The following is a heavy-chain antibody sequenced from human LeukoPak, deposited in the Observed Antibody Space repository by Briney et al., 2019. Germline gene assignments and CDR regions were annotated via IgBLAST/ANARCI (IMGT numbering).Heavy chain of an antibody. D-gene: IGHD6-13*01. J-gene: IGHJ5*02. Sequence: GRSLRLSCAASGFTFDDYAIHWVRQAPGKGLEWVSYISSSSSTIYYADSVKGRFTISRDNAKNSLYLQMNSLRAEDTAVYYCARGYSSSWDNWFDPWGQGTLVTVSS. CDR3: ARGYSSSWDNWFDP. V-gene: IGHV3-48*01. CDR2: ISSSSSTI. CDR1: GFTFDDYA.